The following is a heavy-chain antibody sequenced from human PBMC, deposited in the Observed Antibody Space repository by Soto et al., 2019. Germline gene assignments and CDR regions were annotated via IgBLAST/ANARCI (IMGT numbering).Heavy chain of an antibody. J-gene: IGHJ6*02. CDR1: GYTFTSSG. CDR2: ISTDNGNT. D-gene: IGHD3-3*01. V-gene: IGHV1-18*01. CDR3: ASDQAITTFGVYSMYYYGMDV. Sequence: QVQLVQSGAEVKKPGASVKVSCKASGYTFTSSGISWVRQAPGQGLEWVGWISTDNGNTKYSQQLQGRANITTDRSTSTAYMDLRSLRSDHTAVYSCASDQAITTFGVYSMYYYGMDVWGQGTTVTVSS.